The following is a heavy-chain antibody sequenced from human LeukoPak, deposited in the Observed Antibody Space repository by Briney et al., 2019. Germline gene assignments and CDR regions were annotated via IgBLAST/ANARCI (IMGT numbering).Heavy chain of an antibody. Sequence: SETLSLTCTVSGYSISSGYYWGWIRQPPGKGLEWIGSIYHSGSTYYNPSLKSRVTISVDTSKNQFSLKLSSVTAADTAVYYCASSVTRPYFDYWGQGTLVTVSS. CDR2: IYHSGST. CDR1: GYSISSGYY. J-gene: IGHJ4*02. V-gene: IGHV4-38-2*02. CDR3: ASSVTRPYFDY. D-gene: IGHD2-21*02.